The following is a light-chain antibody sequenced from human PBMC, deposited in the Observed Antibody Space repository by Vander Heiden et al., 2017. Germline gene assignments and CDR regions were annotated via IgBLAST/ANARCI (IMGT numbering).Light chain of an antibody. V-gene: IGLV3-1*01. CDR2: QES. CDR1: KSGDKY. Sequence: SYELTQPPSVSVSPGQTASITCSGDKSGDKYACWYQQKPGQSPVLVIYQESKRPSGIPGRFSGSNSGNTATLTISGTQAMDEADYYCQAWDSSRVFGGGTKLTVL. CDR3: QAWDSSRV. J-gene: IGLJ3*02.